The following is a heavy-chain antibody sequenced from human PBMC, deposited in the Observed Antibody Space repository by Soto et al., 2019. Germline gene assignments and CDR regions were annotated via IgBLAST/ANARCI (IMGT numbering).Heavy chain of an antibody. D-gene: IGHD4-17*01. J-gene: IGHJ4*02. CDR1: GGSISSYY. CDR3: ARRYGASFDY. V-gene: IGHV4-59*01. CDR2: IYYSGNT. Sequence: PSETLSLTCTVSGGSISSYYWSWIRRPPGKGLEWIGYIYYSGNTNYNPSLKSRVTISVDTSKNQFSLKLSSVTAADTAVYYCARRYGASFDYWGQGTLVTVSS.